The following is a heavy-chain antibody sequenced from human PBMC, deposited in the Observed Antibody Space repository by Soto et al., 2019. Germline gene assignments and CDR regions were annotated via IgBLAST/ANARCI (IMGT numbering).Heavy chain of an antibody. CDR3: ARGGDCSSTSCYTSPFDY. J-gene: IGHJ4*02. D-gene: IGHD2-2*02. V-gene: IGHV1-69*01. Sequence: QVQLVQSGAEVKKPGSSVKVSCKASGGTFSSYAISWVRQAPGQGLEWMGGIIPIFGTANYAQKFQGRVTITADESTSTDYMALSSVRSEDTAVYYCARGGDCSSTSCYTSPFDYWGQGPLVTVSS. CDR2: IIPIFGTA. CDR1: GGTFSSYA.